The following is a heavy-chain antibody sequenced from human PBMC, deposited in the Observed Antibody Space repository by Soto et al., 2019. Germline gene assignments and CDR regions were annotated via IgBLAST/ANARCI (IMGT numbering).Heavy chain of an antibody. Sequence: GGSLRLSCAASGFTFSTYGMHWVRQAPGKGLEWVAVISYDGNNKYHADSEKGRFTISRDNSKNTVYLQMNSLRDEDTAVYYCLRVFVVGGLTINYYYGMDLWGQGTTVTVSS. D-gene: IGHD1-26*01. CDR2: ISYDGNNK. J-gene: IGHJ6*02. V-gene: IGHV3-30*03. CDR3: LRVFVVGGLTINYYYGMDL. CDR1: GFTFSTYG.